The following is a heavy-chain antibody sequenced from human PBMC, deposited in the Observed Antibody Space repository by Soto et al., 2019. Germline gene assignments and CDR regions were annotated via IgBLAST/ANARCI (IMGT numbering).Heavy chain of an antibody. Sequence: QVQLVGSGGGVVQPGRALRLSCAASGFTFSSYAMHWVRQAPGKGLEGVAVISYDGSNKYYADSVKGRFTIYRDNSKNTLFLQMNSLSAEDTAVYYCARDLLHPRIVTGTLNYYYGMDVWGQGTTVTVSS. CDR1: GFTFSSYA. J-gene: IGHJ6*02. CDR3: ARDLLHPRIVTGTLNYYYGMDV. CDR2: ISYDGSNK. D-gene: IGHD1-20*01. V-gene: IGHV3-30-3*01.